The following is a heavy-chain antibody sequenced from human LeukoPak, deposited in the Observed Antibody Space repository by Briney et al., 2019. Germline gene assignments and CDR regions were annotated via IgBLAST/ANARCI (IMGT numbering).Heavy chain of an antibody. CDR2: INPGGDNT. J-gene: IGHJ3*02. D-gene: IGHD5-24*01. CDR3: ARIRDGYNDAYDI. V-gene: IGHV1-46*01. CDR1: GYTFSGYY. Sequence: ASVKVSCKASGYTFSGYYMHWVRQAPGQGLEWMGLINPGGDNTNYAQNFQGRVTMTRDTSASTVYMELSSLRSEDTAIYYCARIRDGYNDAYDIWGQGTVVTVPS.